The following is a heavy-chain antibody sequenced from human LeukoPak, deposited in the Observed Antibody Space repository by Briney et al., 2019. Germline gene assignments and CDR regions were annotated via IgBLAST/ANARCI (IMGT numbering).Heavy chain of an antibody. J-gene: IGHJ3*02. D-gene: IGHD3-22*01. CDR3: ARHGYYDSSGYPADAFDI. Sequence: SETLSLTCTVSGGSISSSSYYWGWIRQPPGTGLEWIGGIFYTGNTYDNPSLKSRVTISVDTSKNQFSLKLSSVTAADTAVYYCARHGYYDSSGYPADAFDIWGQGTMVTVSS. CDR1: GGSISSSSYY. V-gene: IGHV4-39*01. CDR2: IFYTGNT.